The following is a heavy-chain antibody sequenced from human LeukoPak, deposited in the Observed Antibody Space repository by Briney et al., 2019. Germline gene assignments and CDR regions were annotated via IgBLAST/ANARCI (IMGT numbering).Heavy chain of an antibody. CDR2: ISSSSSYI. CDR1: GFTFSSYS. V-gene: IGHV3-21*01. J-gene: IGHJ4*02. CDR3: ARGMYYDILTGPLGFDY. Sequence: GGSLRLSCAASGFTFSSYSMNWVRQAPGKGLGWVSSISSSSSYIYYADSVKGRFTISRDNAKNTVYLQMNSLRAEDTAVYYCARGMYYDILTGPLGFDYWGQGTLVTVSS. D-gene: IGHD3-9*01.